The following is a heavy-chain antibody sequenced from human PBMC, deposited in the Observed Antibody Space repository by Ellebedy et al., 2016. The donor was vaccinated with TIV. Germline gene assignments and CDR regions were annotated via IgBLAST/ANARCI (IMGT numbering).Heavy chain of an antibody. CDR3: ARDTTVTYYYGMDV. Sequence: GESLKISCAASGFTSSSYAMSWVRQAPGKGLEWVSTFSSGAGSAYYADSVKGRFTISRDNSKNTLYLQMSSLRGEDTGVYYCARDTTVTYYYGMDVWGQGTTVTVSS. J-gene: IGHJ6*02. V-gene: IGHV3-23*01. CDR2: FSSGAGSA. CDR1: GFTSSSYA. D-gene: IGHD4-17*01.